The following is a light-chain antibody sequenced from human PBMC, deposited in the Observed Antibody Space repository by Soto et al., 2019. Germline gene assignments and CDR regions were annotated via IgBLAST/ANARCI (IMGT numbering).Light chain of an antibody. CDR2: QAS. CDR1: HYINDW. V-gene: IGKV1-5*03. CDR3: QHYDTFPFT. Sequence: DIQMTQSPSTLSASVGDRVTITCRASHYINDWLAWYQQKPGKAPNLLIYQASSLESGVPSRFSGGGSGTDFTLTISSLQPDDFATYYCQHYDTFPFTFGQGTKVEIK. J-gene: IGKJ1*01.